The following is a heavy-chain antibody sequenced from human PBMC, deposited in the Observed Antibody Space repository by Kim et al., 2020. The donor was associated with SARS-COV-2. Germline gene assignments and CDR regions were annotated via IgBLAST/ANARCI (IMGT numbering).Heavy chain of an antibody. CDR2: ISWNSGSI. CDR1: GFTFDDYA. D-gene: IGHD3-3*01. J-gene: IGHJ6*01. Sequence: GGSLRLSCAASGFTFDDYAMHWVRQAPGKGLEWVSGISWNSGSIGYADSVKGRFTISRDNAKNSLYLQMNSLRAEDTALYYCAKDRRGSWSGDFRPYYY. V-gene: IGHV3-9*01. CDR3: AKDRRGSWSGDFRPYYY.